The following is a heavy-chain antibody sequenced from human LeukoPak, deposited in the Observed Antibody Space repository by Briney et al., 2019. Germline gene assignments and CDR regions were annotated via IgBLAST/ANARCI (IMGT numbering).Heavy chain of an antibody. CDR1: GGSISSYY. D-gene: IGHD3-3*01. CDR3: ARGNYDFWSGYYRGYYYYMDV. J-gene: IGHJ6*03. CDR2: IYYSGST. V-gene: IGHV4-59*01. Sequence: SETLSLTCTVSGGSISSYYWSWIRQPPGKGLEWIGYIYYSGSTNYNPSLKSRVTISVDTSKNQFSLKLSSVTAADTAVYYCARGNYDFWSGYYRGYYYYMDVWGKGTTVTVSS.